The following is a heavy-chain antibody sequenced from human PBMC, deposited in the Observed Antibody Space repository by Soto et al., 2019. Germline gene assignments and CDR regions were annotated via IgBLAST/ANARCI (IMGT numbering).Heavy chain of an antibody. V-gene: IGHV5-10-1*01. Sequence: GESLKISCKGSGYSFTSYWISWVRQMPGKGLEWMGRIDPSDSYTNYSPSFQGHVTISADKSISTAYLQWSSLKASDTAMYYCARSRVVPATAYYYYGMDVWGQGTTVTVSS. CDR1: GYSFTSYW. J-gene: IGHJ6*02. CDR2: IDPSDSYT. CDR3: ARSRVVPATAYYYYGMDV. D-gene: IGHD2-2*01.